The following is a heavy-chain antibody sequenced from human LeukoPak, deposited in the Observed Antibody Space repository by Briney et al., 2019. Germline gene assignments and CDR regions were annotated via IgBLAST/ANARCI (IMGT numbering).Heavy chain of an antibody. CDR3: ARLGISHSSVDY. J-gene: IGHJ4*02. CDR2: IYYSGST. D-gene: IGHD5-18*01. CDR1: GGSISSSSYY. V-gene: IGHV4-39*01. Sequence: SETLSLTCTVSGGSISSSSYYWGWIRQPPGKGLEWIGSIYYSGSTYYNPSLKSRVTISADTSKNQFSLKLSSVTAADTAVYYCARLGISHSSVDYWGQGTLVTVSS.